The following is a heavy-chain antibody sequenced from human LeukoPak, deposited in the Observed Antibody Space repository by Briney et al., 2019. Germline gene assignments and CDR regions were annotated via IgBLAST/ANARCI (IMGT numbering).Heavy chain of an antibody. V-gene: IGHV3-30-3*01. J-gene: IGHJ4*02. CDR1: GFTFSSYA. CDR3: ARGPGYCSSTSCSGGIVY. CDR2: ISYDGSNK. D-gene: IGHD2-2*01. Sequence: GGSLRLSCAASGFTFSSYAMHWVRQAPGKGLEWVAVISYDGSNKYYADSVKGRFTISRDNSKNTLYLQMNSLRAEDTAVYYCARGPGYCSSTSCSGGIVYWGQGTLVTVSS.